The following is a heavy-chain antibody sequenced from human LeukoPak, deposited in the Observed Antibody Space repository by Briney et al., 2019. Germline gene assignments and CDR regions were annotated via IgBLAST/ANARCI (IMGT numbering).Heavy chain of an antibody. Sequence: ASVKVSCKASGYTFTGYYIHWVRQAPGHGLEWVGWINPNSGGAKYAQKFQDRVTMTRDTSISTAYMGLSRLRSDDTAVYYCAKGRVVAGSKSLTYHWLDPWGQGTLVTVSS. V-gene: IGHV1-2*02. CDR1: GYTFTGYY. CDR3: AKGRVVAGSKSLTYHWLDP. D-gene: IGHD6-19*01. CDR2: INPNSGGA. J-gene: IGHJ5*02.